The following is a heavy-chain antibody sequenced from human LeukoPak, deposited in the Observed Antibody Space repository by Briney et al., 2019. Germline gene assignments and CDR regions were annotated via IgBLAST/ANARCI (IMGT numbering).Heavy chain of an antibody. CDR3: ARERYSSGAANFDY. D-gene: IGHD6-19*01. Sequence: GGSLRLSCAASGFTFSSYWMSWVRQAPGKGLEWLANIKQDGSEKYYVDSVKGRSTISKDNAKKSLYLQMNSLRAEDTAVYYCARERYSSGAANFDYWGQGTLVIVSS. J-gene: IGHJ4*02. V-gene: IGHV3-7*01. CDR1: GFTFSSYW. CDR2: IKQDGSEK.